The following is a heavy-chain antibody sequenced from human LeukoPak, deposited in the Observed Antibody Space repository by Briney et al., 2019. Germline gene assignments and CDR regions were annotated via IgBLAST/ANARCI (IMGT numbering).Heavy chain of an antibody. CDR2: IRSKAYGGTT. J-gene: IGHJ4*02. D-gene: IGHD3-9*01. V-gene: IGHV3-49*03. CDR3: TRRYDILTGYYKTDY. Sequence: GGSLRLSCTASGFTFGDYAMSWFRQAPGKGLEWVGFIRSKAYGGTTEYAASVKGRFTISRDDSKSIAYLQMNSLKTEDTAVYYCTRRYDILTGYYKTDYWGQGTLVTVSS. CDR1: GFTFGDYA.